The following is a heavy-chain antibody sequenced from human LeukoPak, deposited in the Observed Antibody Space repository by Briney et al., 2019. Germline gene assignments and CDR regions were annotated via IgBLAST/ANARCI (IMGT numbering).Heavy chain of an antibody. CDR2: TSASGST. CDR1: GGSIPNYY. CDR3: AREAAMAV. Sequence: SETLSLPCAVSGGSIPNYYWSWIRQPAGKGLEWIGRTSASGSTNYNPSLKSRVTMSADTSKNQFSLKLTSVTAADTAVYYCAREAAMAVWGQGTLVTVSS. D-gene: IGHD5-18*01. J-gene: IGHJ4*02. V-gene: IGHV4-4*07.